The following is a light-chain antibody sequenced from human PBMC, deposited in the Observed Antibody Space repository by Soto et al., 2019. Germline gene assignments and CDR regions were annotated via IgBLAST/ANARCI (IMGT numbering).Light chain of an antibody. J-gene: IGLJ1*01. CDR1: RTDFDGYDY. V-gene: IGLV2-14*03. CDR2: DVN. CDR3: SSYTSSAPFYV. Sequence: QSLLTKPASVSGSPVQSITISCTRARTDFDGYDYVSWDQQHPGQAPKLMIYDVNNRPSGVSYRFSGSKSGDTASLTISGLQAEDDADYYCSSYTSSAPFYVFGTGTKSPS.